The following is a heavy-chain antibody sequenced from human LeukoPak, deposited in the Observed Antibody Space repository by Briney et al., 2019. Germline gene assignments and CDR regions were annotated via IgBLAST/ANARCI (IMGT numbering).Heavy chain of an antibody. D-gene: IGHD1-14*01. Sequence: GGSLRLSCVASGLIFSSYGMHWVRQAPGKGLEWVAVISYDGSNKYYADSVKGRFTISRDNSKNTLYLQMNSLRAEDTAVYYCARDQVDRIWYFDYWGQGTLVTVSS. CDR2: ISYDGSNK. V-gene: IGHV3-30*03. CDR1: GLIFSSYG. J-gene: IGHJ4*02. CDR3: ARDQVDRIWYFDY.